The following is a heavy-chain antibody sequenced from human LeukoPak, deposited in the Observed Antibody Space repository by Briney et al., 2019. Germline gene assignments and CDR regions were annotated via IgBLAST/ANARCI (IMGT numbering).Heavy chain of an antibody. V-gene: IGHV3-21*01. D-gene: IGHD3-10*02. Sequence: GGSLRLSCAASGFTFSSYSMNWVRQAPGKGLEWVSSISSSSSYIYYADSVKGRFTISRDNAKNSLYLQMNSLRAEDTAVYYCARGRNYYVTEMGDFDYWGQGTLVTVSS. CDR1: GFTFSSYS. CDR3: ARGRNYYVTEMGDFDY. CDR2: ISSSSSYI. J-gene: IGHJ4*02.